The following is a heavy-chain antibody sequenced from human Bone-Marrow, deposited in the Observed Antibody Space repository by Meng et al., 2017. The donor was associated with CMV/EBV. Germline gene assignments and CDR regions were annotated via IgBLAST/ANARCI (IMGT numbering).Heavy chain of an antibody. CDR1: GGSISSYY. V-gene: IGHV4-59*01. D-gene: IGHD2-2*02. Sequence: GSLRLSCTVSGGSISSYYWSWIRQPPGKGLEWIGYIYYSGSTNYNPSLKSRVTISIDTSKNQFSLKLSSVTAADTAVYYCARDCSSTSCYTPRYGMAVWGQGPTVTCYS. J-gene: IGHJ6*01. CDR3: ARDCSSTSCYTPRYGMAV. CDR2: IYYSGST.